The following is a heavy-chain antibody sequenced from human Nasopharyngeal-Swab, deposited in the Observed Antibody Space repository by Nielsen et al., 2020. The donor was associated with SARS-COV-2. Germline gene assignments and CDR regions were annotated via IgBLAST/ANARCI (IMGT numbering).Heavy chain of an antibody. V-gene: IGHV3-9*01. J-gene: IGHJ4*02. CDR2: ITWNSGNK. Sequence: LRLSCAASGFTFENYAMHWVRQPPGKGPEWVSGITWNSGNKGYAESVQGRFTISRDNAKNSLYLQMNSLRAEDTALYYCAKARRTDTYGYECFDSWGQGTLVTVSS. D-gene: IGHD5-18*01. CDR3: AKARRTDTYGYECFDS. CDR1: GFTFENYA.